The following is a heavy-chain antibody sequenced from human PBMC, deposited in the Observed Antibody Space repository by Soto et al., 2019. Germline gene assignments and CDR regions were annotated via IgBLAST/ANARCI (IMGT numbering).Heavy chain of an antibody. CDR3: ARGRRYCTTTSCYPPALFPYGMDV. V-gene: IGHV1-8*01. CDR2: INPDSDNT. J-gene: IGHJ6*02. CDR1: GYTFTNYD. Sequence: QVQLVQSGAEVKKPGASVKVSCETSGYTFTNYDINWVRQAAGQGLEWMGWINPDSDNTGYAQKFQGRVTMTRDTSISTAYMELYSLRSEDTAVYYCARGRRYCTTTSCYPPALFPYGMDVWGQGTTVTVSS. D-gene: IGHD2-2*01.